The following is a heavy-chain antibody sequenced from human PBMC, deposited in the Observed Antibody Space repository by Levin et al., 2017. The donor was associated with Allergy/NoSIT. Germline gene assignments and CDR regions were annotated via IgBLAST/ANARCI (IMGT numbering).Heavy chain of an antibody. CDR1: GFTFSTYA. J-gene: IGHJ4*02. Sequence: LSLTCATSGFTFSTYAMNWVRQAPGKGLEWIASINSGSNSIKYADSVKGRFTISRDNAKKSLYLQMSSLRAEDSAVYFCASGGGSYNYWGQGTLVTVSS. CDR3: ASGGGSYNY. D-gene: IGHD1-26*01. V-gene: IGHV3-21*01. CDR2: INSGSNSI.